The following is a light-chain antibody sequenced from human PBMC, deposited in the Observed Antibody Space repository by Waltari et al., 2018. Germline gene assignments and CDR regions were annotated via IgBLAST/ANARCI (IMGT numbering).Light chain of an antibody. CDR1: STDIGSYNF. V-gene: IGLV2-14*01. Sequence: SALTQPASVSGSPGQSITISCTGSSTDIGSYNFVSWYQQHPGKAPKLMIYDVSNRPSVVSKRFSGSKSGNTASLTISGLQAEDEADYYCSSYTSTSTLVFGGGTKLTVL. CDR3: SSYTSTSTLV. CDR2: DVS. J-gene: IGLJ2*01.